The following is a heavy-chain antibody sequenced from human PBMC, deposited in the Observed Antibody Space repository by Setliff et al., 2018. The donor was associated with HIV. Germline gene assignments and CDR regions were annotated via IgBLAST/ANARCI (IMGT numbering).Heavy chain of an antibody. CDR3: ARGGSSGSPH. CDR2: IIPIFGSP. J-gene: IGHJ1*01. D-gene: IGHD6-19*01. Sequence: SVKVSCKTSGDTFRTDAISWVRQAPGQGLEWMGRIIPIFGSPDYAQNFQDKVTINADESTSTAYLELSSLRAEDTAVYYCARGGSSGSPHWGQGTLVTVSS. V-gene: IGHV1-69*13. CDR1: GDTFRTDA.